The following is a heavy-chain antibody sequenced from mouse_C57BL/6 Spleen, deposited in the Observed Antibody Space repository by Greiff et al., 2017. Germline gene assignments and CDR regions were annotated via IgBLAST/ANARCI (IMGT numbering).Heavy chain of an antibody. CDR3: ARDYGDLLRGSVFAY. D-gene: IGHD2-13*01. V-gene: IGHV1-69*01. CDR1: GYTFTSYW. Sequence: QVQLQQPGAELVMPGASVKLSCKASGYTFTSYWMHWVKQMPGQGLEWIGEIDPSDSYTNYNQKLKGKSTLTVDKASSTAYMQLSSLTSEDSAVYYCARDYGDLLRGSVFAYWGQGTLVTVSA. CDR2: IDPSDSYT. J-gene: IGHJ3*01.